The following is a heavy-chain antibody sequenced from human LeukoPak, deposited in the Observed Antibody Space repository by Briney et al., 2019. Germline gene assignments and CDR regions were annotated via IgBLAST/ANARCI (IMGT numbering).Heavy chain of an antibody. CDR1: GFTFSNYW. V-gene: IGHV3-7*01. D-gene: IGHD1-26*01. J-gene: IGHJ4*02. CDR2: IKQDGSET. CDR3: ARGFSGSFEY. Sequence: PGGSLRLSRAASGFTFSNYWMNWVRQAPGKGLEWVANIKQDGSETRYVDSVKGRFTISRDNAKNSLFLQMNSLRADDTAVYFCARGFSGSFEYWGQGTLVTVSS.